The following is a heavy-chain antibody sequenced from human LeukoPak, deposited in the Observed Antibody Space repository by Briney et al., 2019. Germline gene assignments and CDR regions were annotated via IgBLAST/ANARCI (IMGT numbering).Heavy chain of an antibody. Sequence: SETLSLTCAVYGGSFSGYYWSWIRQPPGKGLEWIGEINHSGSTNYNPSLKSRVTISVDTSKNQFSLKLSSVTAADTAVYYCASTREQQLGTWFDPWGQGTLVTVSS. D-gene: IGHD6-13*01. J-gene: IGHJ5*02. CDR3: ASTREQQLGTWFDP. CDR1: GGSFSGYY. V-gene: IGHV4-34*01. CDR2: INHSGST.